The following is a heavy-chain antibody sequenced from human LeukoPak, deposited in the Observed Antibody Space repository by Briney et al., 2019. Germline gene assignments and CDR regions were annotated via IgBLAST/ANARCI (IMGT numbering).Heavy chain of an antibody. Sequence: GGSLRLSCAASGFSVSSNYKSWVRQAPGKGLEWVSVIYSGGSTYYADSVKGRFTISRDNSKNTLYLQMKSLRAEDTAVYYCARTDETAPAEDFQHWGQGTLVTVSS. CDR1: GFSVSSNY. CDR3: ARTDETAPAEDFQH. J-gene: IGHJ1*01. D-gene: IGHD2-21*02. CDR2: IYSGGST. V-gene: IGHV3-53*01.